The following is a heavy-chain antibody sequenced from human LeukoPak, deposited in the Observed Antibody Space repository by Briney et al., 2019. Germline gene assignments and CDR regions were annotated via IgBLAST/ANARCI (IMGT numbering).Heavy chain of an antibody. Sequence: ASVKVSCKVSGYTLTELSMHWVRQAPGKGLEWMGWINPNSGGTNYAQKFQGRVTMTRDTSISTAYMELSRLRSDDTAVYYCARDYYDILTGYYNAGYFDYWGQGTLVTVSS. J-gene: IGHJ4*02. CDR2: INPNSGGT. CDR3: ARDYYDILTGYYNAGYFDY. CDR1: GYTLTELS. D-gene: IGHD3-9*01. V-gene: IGHV1-2*02.